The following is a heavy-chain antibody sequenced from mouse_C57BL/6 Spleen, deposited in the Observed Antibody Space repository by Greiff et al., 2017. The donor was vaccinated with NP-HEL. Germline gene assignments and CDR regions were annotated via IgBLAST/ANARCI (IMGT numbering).Heavy chain of an antibody. V-gene: IGHV8-12*01. CDR2: IYWDDDK. CDR1: GFSLSTSGMG. CDR3: ARRAEDDYDLYYFDY. D-gene: IGHD2-4*01. Sequence: QVTLKESGPGILQSSQTLSLTCSFSGFSLSTSGMGVSWIRQPSGKGLEWLAHIYWDDDKRYNPSLKSRLTISKDTSRNQVFLKITSVDTADTATYYCARRAEDDYDLYYFDYWGQGTTLTVSS. J-gene: IGHJ2*01.